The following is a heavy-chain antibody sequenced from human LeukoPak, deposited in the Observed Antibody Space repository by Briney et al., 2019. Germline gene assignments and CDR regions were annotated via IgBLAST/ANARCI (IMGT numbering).Heavy chain of an antibody. J-gene: IGHJ4*02. D-gene: IGHD6-13*01. CDR1: GYTFTSYW. CDR2: INPDGGST. CDR3: ARAPRNSSTMLDY. V-gene: IGHV1-46*01. Sequence: ASVKVSCKGSGYTFTSYWIQWVRQAPGQGLEWMGLINPDGGSTAYAHRFQGRVTMTRDTSTSTVCMDLSSLRSEDTAMYYCARAPRNSSTMLDYWGQGTLVTVSS.